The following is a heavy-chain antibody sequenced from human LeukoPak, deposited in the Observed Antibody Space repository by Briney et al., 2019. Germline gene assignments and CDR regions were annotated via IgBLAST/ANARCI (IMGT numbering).Heavy chain of an antibody. V-gene: IGHV3-53*01. Sequence: GGSLRLSCAASGFTVSSNYMSWVRQAPGKGLEWVSVIYSGGTTYYADSVKGRFTISRDNSKNTLYLQMNSLRGEDTAVYYCARVLSVSYCDSWGQGTLVTVS. J-gene: IGHJ4*02. CDR2: IYSGGTT. CDR3: ARVLSVSYCDS. CDR1: GFTVSSNY.